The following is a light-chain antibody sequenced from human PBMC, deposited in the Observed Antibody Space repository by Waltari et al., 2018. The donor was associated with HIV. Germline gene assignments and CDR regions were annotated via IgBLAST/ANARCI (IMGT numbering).Light chain of an antibody. CDR2: SNN. V-gene: IGLV1-44*01. J-gene: IGLJ2*01. CDR1: SSNIGSAT. CDR3: AAWDDSLNVV. Sequence: QSVLTQPPSASGTPGQRVTISCSGSSSNIGSATVNWYQQLPGTAPKLLIYSNNQRPSGVPERFSGSKSGTSASLAISGLQSEDEADYYCAAWDDSLNVVFGGGTKLTVL.